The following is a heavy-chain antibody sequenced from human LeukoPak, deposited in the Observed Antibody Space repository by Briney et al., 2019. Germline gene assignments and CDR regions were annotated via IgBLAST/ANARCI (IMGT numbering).Heavy chain of an antibody. CDR3: ARLEREAEYDFSRWVYYYYMDV. V-gene: IGHV1-8*02. CDR1: GYTFTNYD. CDR2: VNPNSGNT. D-gene: IGHD3-3*01. Sequence: ASVKVSCKASGYTFTNYDVIWVRQATGQELEWMGWVNPNSGNTGYAKKFQGRVTVTRNTAISTVYMELTSLTSEDTAVYYCARLEREAEYDFSRWVYYYYMDVWGKGTTVSVSS. J-gene: IGHJ6*03.